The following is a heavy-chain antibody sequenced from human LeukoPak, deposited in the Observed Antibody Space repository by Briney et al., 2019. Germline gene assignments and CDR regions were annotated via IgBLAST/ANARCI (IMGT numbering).Heavy chain of an antibody. V-gene: IGHV3-74*01. CDR2: ILSDGSST. J-gene: IGHJ6*02. CDR3: ARDRSYGMDV. D-gene: IGHD1-14*01. Sequence: GGSLRLSCAASGFTFSIYRMHWVRQAPGKGLVWVSRILSDGSSTNYADSVKGRFTISRDNAKNTLYLQMNSLRAEDTAVYYCARDRSYGMDVWGQGTTVTVSS. CDR1: GFTFSIYR.